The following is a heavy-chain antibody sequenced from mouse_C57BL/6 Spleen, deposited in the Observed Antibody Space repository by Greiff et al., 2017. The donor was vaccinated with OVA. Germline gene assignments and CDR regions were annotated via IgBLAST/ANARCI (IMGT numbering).Heavy chain of an antibody. CDR1: GFTFSNYW. CDR3: TGEPGTRAY. CDR2: IRLKSDNYAT. J-gene: IGHJ3*01. V-gene: IGHV6-3*01. D-gene: IGHD4-1*01. Sequence: EVKLVESGGGLVQPGGSMKLSCVASGFTFSNYWMNWVRQSPEKGLEWVAQIRLKSDNYATHYAESVKGRFTISRDDSKSSVYLQMNNLRAEDTGIYYCTGEPGTRAYWGQGTLVTVSA.